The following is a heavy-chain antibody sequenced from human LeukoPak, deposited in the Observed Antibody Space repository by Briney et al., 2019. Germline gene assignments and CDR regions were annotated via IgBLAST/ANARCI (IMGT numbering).Heavy chain of an antibody. V-gene: IGHV4-4*07. CDR2: IYTSGST. CDR3: ARFDVVVPAAIGWFDP. Sequence: ASETLSLTCTVSGGSISSYYWSWIRQPAGKGLERIGRIYTSGSTNYNPSLKSRVTMSVDTSKNQFSLKLSSVTAADTAVYYCARFDVVVPAAIGWFDPWGQGTLVTVSS. CDR1: GGSISSYY. J-gene: IGHJ5*02. D-gene: IGHD2-2*02.